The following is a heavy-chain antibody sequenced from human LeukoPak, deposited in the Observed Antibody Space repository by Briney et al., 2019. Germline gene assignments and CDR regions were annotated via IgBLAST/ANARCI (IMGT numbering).Heavy chain of an antibody. CDR3: ARAAGDSSIDY. D-gene: IGHD3-22*01. J-gene: IGHJ4*02. Sequence: PSETLSLTCTVSGGSISSYYWSWIRQPPGKGLEWIGYIYYSGSTNYNPPLKSRVTISVDTSKNQFSLKLSSVTAADTAVYYCARAAGDSSIDYWGQGTLVTVSS. CDR2: IYYSGST. V-gene: IGHV4-59*01. CDR1: GGSISSYY.